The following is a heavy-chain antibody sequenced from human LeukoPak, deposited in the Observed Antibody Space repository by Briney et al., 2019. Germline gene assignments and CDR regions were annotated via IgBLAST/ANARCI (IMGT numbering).Heavy chain of an antibody. D-gene: IGHD4-11*01. CDR1: GFTFSRYW. Sequence: GGSLRLSCAASGFTFSRYWMAWVRQAPGKGLEWVANIKEDGNDKHYLDSVRGRFTISRDNAGNSMYLQMSSLRPDDTAVYFCARSKDRSWRFDSWGQGTLVTVSS. CDR3: ARSKDRSWRFDS. CDR2: IKEDGNDK. J-gene: IGHJ4*02. V-gene: IGHV3-7*01.